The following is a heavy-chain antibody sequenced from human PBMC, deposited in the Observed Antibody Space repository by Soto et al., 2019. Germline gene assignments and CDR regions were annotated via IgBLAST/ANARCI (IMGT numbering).Heavy chain of an antibody. CDR1: GGSISSGIYY. CDR2: IYWSGST. J-gene: IGHJ4*02. D-gene: IGHD4-17*01. V-gene: IGHV4-30-4*01. Sequence: QVQLQESGPGLVKPSQTLSLTCTVSGGSISSGIYYWSWIRQPPGKGLEWIGYIYWSGSTYYNPPLKSGVSMSVDESNNQFSLKLTSVTAADTAVYYCAGATDYGDYGFLDFWGQGALVTVTS. CDR3: AGATDYGDYGFLDF.